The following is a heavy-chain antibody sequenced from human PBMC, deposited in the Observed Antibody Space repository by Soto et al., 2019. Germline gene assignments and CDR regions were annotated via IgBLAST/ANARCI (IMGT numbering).Heavy chain of an antibody. CDR2: ISWNSGST. V-gene: IGHV3-9*01. D-gene: IGHD1-1*01. CDR3: ARDNDSDTWNDPFDY. Sequence: DVQLVESGGGLVQPGRSLRLSCAASGFIFDDFAMHWVRQAPGKGLEWVSGISWNSGSTDYAASVKGRFIISRDNARNYLYLQMNSLRPEDTALYYCARDNDSDTWNDPFDYWGQGALVIVS. CDR1: GFIFDDFA. J-gene: IGHJ4*02.